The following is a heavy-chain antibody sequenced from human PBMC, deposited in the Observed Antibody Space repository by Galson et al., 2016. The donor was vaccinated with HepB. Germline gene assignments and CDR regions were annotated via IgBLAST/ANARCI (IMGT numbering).Heavy chain of an antibody. V-gene: IGHV3-30*03. CDR3: ARSKGYYYYAMDV. CDR2: ISDDGSNK. Sequence: SLRLSCAASGFIFSYYGMHWVRQAPGKGLEWVAVISDDGSNKYYADSVKGRFTISRDNSKNALYLQMNSLRPKDTAVHYCARSKGYYYYAMDVWGQGTTVTVSS. CDR1: GFIFSYYG. J-gene: IGHJ6*02.